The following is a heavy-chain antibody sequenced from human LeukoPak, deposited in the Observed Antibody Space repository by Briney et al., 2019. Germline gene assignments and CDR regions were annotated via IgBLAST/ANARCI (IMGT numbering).Heavy chain of an antibody. J-gene: IGHJ6*03. CDR1: GYTFTSYG. D-gene: IGHD3-10*01. Sequence: GASVKVSCKASGYTFTSYGISWVRQAPGQGLEWMGWISAYNGDTNYAQKLQGRASMTTDTSTSTAYMELRSLRSDHTAVYYCARDPGLLWFSAGYYYMDVWGKGTTVTISS. CDR3: ARDPGLLWFSAGYYYMDV. V-gene: IGHV1-18*01. CDR2: ISAYNGDT.